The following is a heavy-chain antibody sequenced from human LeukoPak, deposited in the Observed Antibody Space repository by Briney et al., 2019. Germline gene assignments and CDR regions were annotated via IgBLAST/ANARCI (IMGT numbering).Heavy chain of an antibody. J-gene: IGHJ6*03. V-gene: IGHV3-23*01. D-gene: IGHD3-10*01. CDR2: ISARGGST. CDR3: AKVMKGSERLTMVRGVIIKTAGLYYMDV. Sequence: GGSLRLSCAASGFTLSSYAMSWVRQAPGKGLEWVSSISARGGSTNYADSAKGRFTISRDNSKNTVYLQMNSLRAEDTAVYYCAKVMKGSERLTMVRGVIIKTAGLYYMDVWGKGTTVTVSS. CDR1: GFTLSSYA.